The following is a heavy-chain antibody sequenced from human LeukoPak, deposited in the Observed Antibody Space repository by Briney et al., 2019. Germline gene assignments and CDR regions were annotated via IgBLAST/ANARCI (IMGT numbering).Heavy chain of an antibody. CDR3: ARHVRILWYFDY. Sequence: SETLSLTCAVYGGSFSGYYWSWIRQPPGKGLEWIGEINHSGSTNYNPSLKSRVTISVDTSKNQFSLKLSSVTAADTAVYHCARHVRILWYFDYWGQGTLVTVSS. D-gene: IGHD2-15*01. CDR1: GGSFSGYY. J-gene: IGHJ4*02. CDR2: INHSGST. V-gene: IGHV4-34*01.